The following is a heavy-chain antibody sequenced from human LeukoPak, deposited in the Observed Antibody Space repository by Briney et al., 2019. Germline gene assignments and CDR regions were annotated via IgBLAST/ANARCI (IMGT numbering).Heavy chain of an antibody. Sequence: GGSLRLSCAASGFTFSRYAMNWVRQTPGKGLEWVSTISVSGGKTDYADSVKGRFTFSRDNSKNTVYLQMSSLRAEDTALYYCAKGTTSGWDEDAFDIWGQGTMVTVSS. V-gene: IGHV3-23*01. D-gene: IGHD6-19*01. CDR3: AKGTTSGWDEDAFDI. J-gene: IGHJ3*02. CDR2: ISVSGGKT. CDR1: GFTFSRYA.